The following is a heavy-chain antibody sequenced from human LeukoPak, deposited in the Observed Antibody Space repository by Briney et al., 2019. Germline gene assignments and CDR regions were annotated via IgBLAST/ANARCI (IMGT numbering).Heavy chain of an antibody. CDR3: ARGEHGGSYWKLPH. V-gene: IGHV1-3*01. J-gene: IGHJ4*02. Sequence: ASVKVSCKASGYTFSTYAIHWVRQAPGQRLEWMGWINAGNGNTKNSQKFQGRVTITRDTSAGTAYMELSSLRSEDTAVYYCARGEHGGSYWKLPHWGQGTLLTVSS. D-gene: IGHD1-26*01. CDR1: GYTFSTYA. CDR2: INAGNGNT.